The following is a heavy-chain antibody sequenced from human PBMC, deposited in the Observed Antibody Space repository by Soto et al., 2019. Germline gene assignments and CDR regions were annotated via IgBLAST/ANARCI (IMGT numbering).Heavy chain of an antibody. V-gene: IGHV3-74*01. CDR2: INSDGSST. D-gene: IGHD4-17*01. J-gene: IGHJ6*02. CDR1: GFTFSSYW. CDR3: ARRLYGDYYTYCMDV. Sequence: PGGSLRLSCAASGFTFSSYWMHWVRQAPGKGLVWVSRINSDGSSTSYVDSVKGRFTISRDNAKNSLYLQMNSLRAEDTAVYYCARRLYGDYYTYCMDVWGQGTTVTVSS.